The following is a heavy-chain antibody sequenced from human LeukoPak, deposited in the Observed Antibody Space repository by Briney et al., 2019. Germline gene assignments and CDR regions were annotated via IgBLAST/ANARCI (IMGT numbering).Heavy chain of an antibody. CDR3: AREESGDCGFDY. CDR2: ISSSSSYI. D-gene: IGHD2-21*02. Sequence: GGSLRLSCAVSGFPFSDAWMNWVRQAPGKGLEWVSSISSSSSYIYYADSVKGRFTISRDNAKNSLYLQMNSLRAEDTAVYYCAREESGDCGFDYWGQGTLVTVSS. CDR1: GFPFSDAW. V-gene: IGHV3-21*01. J-gene: IGHJ4*02.